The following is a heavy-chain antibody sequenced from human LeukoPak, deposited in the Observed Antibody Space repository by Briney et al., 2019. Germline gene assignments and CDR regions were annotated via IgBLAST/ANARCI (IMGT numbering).Heavy chain of an antibody. CDR1: GGSFSGYY. CDR2: INHSGST. D-gene: IGHD3-10*01. Sequence: SETLSLTCAVYGGSFSGYYWSWIRQPPGKGLEWIGEINHSGSTNYNPSLKSRVTISVHTSKNQFSLKLSSVTAADTAVYYSARGGKRYYYGSGGTFDPWGQGTLVTVSS. J-gene: IGHJ5*02. CDR3: ARGGKRYYYGSGGTFDP. V-gene: IGHV4-34*01.